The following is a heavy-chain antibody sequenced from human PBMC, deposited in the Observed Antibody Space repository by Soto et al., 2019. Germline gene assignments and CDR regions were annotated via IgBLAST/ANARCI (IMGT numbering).Heavy chain of an antibody. CDR2: ITRSGSHT. CDR3: ARVGGSLNFDP. CDR1: GFTFSTSA. D-gene: IGHD2-15*01. J-gene: IGHJ5*02. V-gene: IGHV3-21*01. Sequence: EVQLVESGGGLVKPGESLRLSCAASGFTFSTSAMNWVRQAPGKGLEGLSSITRSGSHTRYADSLKGRFIISRENAKNSLFLQMNSLSPDDTAVYYCARVGGSLNFDPWGQGTLVTVSS.